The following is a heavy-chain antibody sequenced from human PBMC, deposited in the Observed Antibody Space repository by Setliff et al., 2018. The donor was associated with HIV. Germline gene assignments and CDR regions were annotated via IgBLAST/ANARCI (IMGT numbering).Heavy chain of an antibody. J-gene: IGHJ4*02. Sequence: ASVKVSCKASGYTFTNDAIHWVRQAPGQGLEWVGWISLYNDYTNYGQKFQGRVTVTADTSTKTVYMEMRSLRSDDTALYYCARKPTGSPSDYWGQGTLVTVSS. CDR3: ARKPTGSPSDY. CDR1: GYTFTNDA. CDR2: ISLYNDYT. D-gene: IGHD2-2*01. V-gene: IGHV1-18*01.